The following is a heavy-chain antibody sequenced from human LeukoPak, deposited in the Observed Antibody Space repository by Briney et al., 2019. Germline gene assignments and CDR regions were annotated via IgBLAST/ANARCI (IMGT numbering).Heavy chain of an antibody. CDR1: GGSISDYY. CDR2: IHYRGST. CDR3: ASLYYYDSSGYSYYFDY. D-gene: IGHD3-22*01. Sequence: SQTLSLTCTVSGGSISDYYWSWIRQPPGKGLEWIGYIHYRGSTNYNPSLKSRVTISIDTSENQFSLKLSSVTAADSAVYYCASLYYYDSSGYSYYFDYWGQGTLVTVSS. V-gene: IGHV4-59*01. J-gene: IGHJ4*02.